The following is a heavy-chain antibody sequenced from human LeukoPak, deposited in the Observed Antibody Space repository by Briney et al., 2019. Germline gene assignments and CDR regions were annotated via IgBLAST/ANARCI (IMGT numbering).Heavy chain of an antibody. J-gene: IGHJ4*02. Sequence: GGSLRLSCAASGFTFSNYAMHWVRQAPGKGLEWVAVISYDGTNKYYTDSVKGRFTISRDNSKNTLYLQMNSLRTEDTAVYYCANSKRGSSWMGDFDYWGQGTLVTVSS. D-gene: IGHD6-13*01. CDR3: ANSKRGSSWMGDFDY. CDR1: GFTFSNYA. CDR2: ISYDGTNK. V-gene: IGHV3-30*04.